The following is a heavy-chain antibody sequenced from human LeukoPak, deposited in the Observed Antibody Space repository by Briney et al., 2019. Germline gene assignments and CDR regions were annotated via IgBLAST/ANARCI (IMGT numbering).Heavy chain of an antibody. CDR1: GGSFSGYY. CDR3: AKDRPPRGSGAFDI. J-gene: IGHJ3*02. Sequence: ETLSLTCAVYGGSFSGYYWSWVRQAPGKGLEWVSAISGSGGNTDYADSVKGRFTISRDNSKNTLYLQMNSLRAEDTAVYYCAKDRPPRGSGAFDIWGQGTMVTVSS. V-gene: IGHV3-23*01. CDR2: ISGSGGNT. D-gene: IGHD1-26*01.